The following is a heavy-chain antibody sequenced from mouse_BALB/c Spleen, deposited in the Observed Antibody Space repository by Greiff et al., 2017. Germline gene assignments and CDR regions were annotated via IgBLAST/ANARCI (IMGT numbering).Heavy chain of an antibody. D-gene: IGHD2-14*01. CDR2: IYPGNVNT. J-gene: IGHJ2*01. V-gene: IGHV1S56*01. Sequence: QVQLQQSGPELVKPGASVRISCKASGYTFTSYYIHWVKQRPGQGLEWIGWIYPGNVNTKYNEKFKGKATLTADKSSSTAYMQLSSLTSEDSAVYFCARRGTPYYFDYWGQGTTLTVSS. CDR1: GYTFTSYY. CDR3: ARRGTPYYFDY.